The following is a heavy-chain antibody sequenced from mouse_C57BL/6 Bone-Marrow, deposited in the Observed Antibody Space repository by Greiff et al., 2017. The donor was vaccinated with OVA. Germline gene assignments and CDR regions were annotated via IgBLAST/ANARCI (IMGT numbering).Heavy chain of an antibody. D-gene: IGHD2-14*01. CDR2: INYDGSST. Sequence: EVMLVESEGGLVQPGSSMKLSCTASGFTFSDYYMAWVRQVPEKGLEWVANINYDGSSTYYLDSLKSRFIISRDNAKKILYLQMSSLKSEDTATYYCARDDRGFAYWGQGTLVTVSA. J-gene: IGHJ3*01. CDR1: GFTFSDYY. CDR3: ARDDRGFAY. V-gene: IGHV5-16*01.